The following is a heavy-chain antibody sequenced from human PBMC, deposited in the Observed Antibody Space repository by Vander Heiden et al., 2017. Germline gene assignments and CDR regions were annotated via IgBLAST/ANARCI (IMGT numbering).Heavy chain of an antibody. CDR3: ARDVAWELDFDY. D-gene: IGHD1-26*01. CDR1: GYTFSGYF. J-gene: IGHJ4*02. V-gene: IGHV1-2*02. CDR2: INPHSGGT. Sequence: QVQLVQSGAEVKKPAASMRVSCKASGYTFSGYFRHWVRQANGQGLEWMGWINPHSGGTNYAQKFQGRVTMTRDTSISTAYMGLSRLRSDDTAVYYCARDVAWELDFDYWGQGTLVTVSS.